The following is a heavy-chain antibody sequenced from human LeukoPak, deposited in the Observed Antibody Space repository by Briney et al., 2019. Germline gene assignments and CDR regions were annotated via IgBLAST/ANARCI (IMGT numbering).Heavy chain of an antibody. Sequence: GGSLRLSCAASGFTFNNYAMSWVRQAPGKGLEWLSYISSGGGGTTYYAESEKGRFTISRDSSKNALYLQMNSLRAEDTAVYYCARDPRGRINYFDYWGQGTLVTVSS. CDR2: ISSGGGGTT. V-gene: IGHV3-23*01. D-gene: IGHD3-10*01. CDR3: ARDPRGRINYFDY. J-gene: IGHJ4*02. CDR1: GFTFNNYA.